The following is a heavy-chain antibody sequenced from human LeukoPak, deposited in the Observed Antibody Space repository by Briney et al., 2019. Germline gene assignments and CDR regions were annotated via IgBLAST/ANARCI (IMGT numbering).Heavy chain of an antibody. Sequence: SVKVSCKASGGTFSSYAISWVRQAPGQGLEWMGGIIPIFGTANYAQKFQGRVTITADESTSTAYMELSSLRSEDTAVYYCARYRKAMVRGVRSGPYGMDVWGQGTTVTVSS. D-gene: IGHD3-10*01. CDR3: ARYRKAMVRGVRSGPYGMDV. CDR1: GGTFSSYA. CDR2: IIPIFGTA. J-gene: IGHJ6*02. V-gene: IGHV1-69*13.